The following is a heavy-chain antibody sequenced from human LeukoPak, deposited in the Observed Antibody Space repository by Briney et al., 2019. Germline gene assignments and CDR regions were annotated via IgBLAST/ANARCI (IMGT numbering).Heavy chain of an antibody. CDR3: ARHYSGSFYPPYFDY. Sequence: PSETLSLTCAVSVYSISNGYFWGWIRQPPGKGLEWIGSIYHSGSTYFNPSGKSRVTISVDTSKNQFSLKVGSVTAADTAVYYCARHYSGSFYPPYFDYWGQGTLVTVSS. V-gene: IGHV4-38-2*01. D-gene: IGHD1-26*01. J-gene: IGHJ4*02. CDR2: IYHSGST. CDR1: VYSISNGYF.